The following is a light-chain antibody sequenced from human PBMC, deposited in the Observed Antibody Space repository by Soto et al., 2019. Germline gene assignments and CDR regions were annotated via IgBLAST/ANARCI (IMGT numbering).Light chain of an antibody. Sequence: EIVMTQSPATLSVSPGERATLSCRASQSVSSNLAWYQQKAGQAPRVLIYGASTRATGCPARFSGSGSGTEFTLTISSRQSEDFAVYYWQQYNDWPPHFGPGTKVDIK. V-gene: IGKV3-15*01. CDR3: QQYNDWPPH. CDR2: GAS. CDR1: QSVSSN. J-gene: IGKJ3*01.